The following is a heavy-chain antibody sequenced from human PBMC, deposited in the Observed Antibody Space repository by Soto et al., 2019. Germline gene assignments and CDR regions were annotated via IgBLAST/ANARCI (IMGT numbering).Heavy chain of an antibody. D-gene: IGHD3-22*01. CDR2: IIPIFGTA. J-gene: IGHJ3*02. CDR1: GGTFSSYA. Sequence: SVKVSCKASGGTFSSYAISGVRQAPGQGLEWIGGIIPIFGTANYAQKCQGRVTITADESPSRADMELSSLRSEDTAVYYCARSVYYYDSSGPQDDAFDIWGQGTMVTVSS. CDR3: ARSVYYYDSSGPQDDAFDI. V-gene: IGHV1-69*13.